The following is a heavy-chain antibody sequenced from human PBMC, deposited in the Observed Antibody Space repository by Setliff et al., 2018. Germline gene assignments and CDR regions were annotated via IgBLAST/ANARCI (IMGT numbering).Heavy chain of an antibody. CDR2: IYYSGSTS. Sequence: SETLSLTCTVSGGSISSGGYYWSWIRQHPGKGLAWIGYIYYSGSTSYYNPSLKSRVTISVDTSKNQFSLKLSSVTAADTAVYYCARGRAGHSGHWGQGTLVTVSS. CDR3: ARGRAGHSGH. D-gene: IGHD6-19*01. V-gene: IGHV4-31*03. J-gene: IGHJ4*02. CDR1: GGSISSGGYY.